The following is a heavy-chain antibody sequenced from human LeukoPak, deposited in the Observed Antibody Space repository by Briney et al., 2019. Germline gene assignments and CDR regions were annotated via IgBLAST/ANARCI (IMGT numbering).Heavy chain of an antibody. CDR3: ARGAIDILRNPAAYDY. Sequence: GASVKVSCKASGYTFTNYDINWVRQASGQGLEWMGWMNPNSGNTGYAQKFQGRVTITTDESTSTAYMELSSLRSEDTAVYYCARGAIDILRNPAAYDYWGQGTLVTVSS. V-gene: IGHV1-8*01. CDR1: GYTFTNYD. D-gene: IGHD6-25*01. J-gene: IGHJ4*02. CDR2: MNPNSGNT.